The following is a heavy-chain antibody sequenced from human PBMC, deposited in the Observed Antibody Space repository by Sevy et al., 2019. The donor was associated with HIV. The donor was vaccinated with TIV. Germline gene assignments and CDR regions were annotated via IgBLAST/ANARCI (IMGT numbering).Heavy chain of an antibody. J-gene: IGHJ4*02. CDR1: GFTFSDYY. Sequence: GGCLRLSCAASGFTFSDYYMTWIRQAPGKGLEWLSYISSGSSYTNYADSVKGRFTISRDNAKNSLYLQMNTLRAEDTADYYCARCRSNYADYYFDYWGQGTVVTVSS. D-gene: IGHD4-17*01. CDR2: ISSGSSYT. CDR3: ARCRSNYADYYFDY. V-gene: IGHV3-11*06.